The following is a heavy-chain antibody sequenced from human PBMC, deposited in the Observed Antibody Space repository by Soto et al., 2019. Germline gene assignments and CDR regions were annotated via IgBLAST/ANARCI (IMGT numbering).Heavy chain of an antibody. D-gene: IGHD2-15*01. CDR3: ARLDRYCSGGSCTRGYFDY. CDR2: ISSSSSTI. Sequence: GGSLRPSCAASGFTFSSYSMNWVRQAPGKGLEWVSYISSSSSTIYYADSVKGRFTISRDNAKNSLYLQMNSLRDEDTAVYYCARLDRYCSGGSCTRGYFDYWGQGTLVTVSS. CDR1: GFTFSSYS. V-gene: IGHV3-48*02. J-gene: IGHJ4*02.